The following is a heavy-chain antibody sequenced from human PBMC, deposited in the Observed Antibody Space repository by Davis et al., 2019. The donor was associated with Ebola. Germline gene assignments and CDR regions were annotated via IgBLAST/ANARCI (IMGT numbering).Heavy chain of an antibody. J-gene: IGHJ3*02. CDR1: GYSFTSYW. D-gene: IGHD4-11*01. CDR2: IDPSDSYT. CDR3: ARGGNDYSSAFDI. V-gene: IGHV5-10-1*01. Sequence: PGGSLRLSCKGSGYSFTSYWISWVRQMPGKGLEWMGRIDPSDSYTNYSPSFQGHVTISADKSISTAYLQWSSLKASDTAMYYCARGGNDYSSAFDIWGQGTMVTASS.